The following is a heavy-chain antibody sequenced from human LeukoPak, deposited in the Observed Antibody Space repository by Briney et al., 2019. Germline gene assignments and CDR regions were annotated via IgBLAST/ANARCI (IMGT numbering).Heavy chain of an antibody. CDR2: ISAYNRNT. CDR3: ARGRYQLLSNWFDP. J-gene: IGHJ5*02. D-gene: IGHD2-2*01. Sequence: ISAYNRNTNYAQKLQGRVTMTTDTSTSTAYMELRSLRSDDTAVYYCARGRYQLLSNWFDPWGQGTLVTVSS. V-gene: IGHV1-18*01.